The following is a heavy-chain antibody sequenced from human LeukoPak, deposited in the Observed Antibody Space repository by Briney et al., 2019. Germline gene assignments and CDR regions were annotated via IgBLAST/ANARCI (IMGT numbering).Heavy chain of an antibody. CDR3: ARSIAAAGGGTFDY. CDR2: IYYSGST. J-gene: IGHJ4*02. V-gene: IGHV4-59*08. CDR1: GGSISSYY. D-gene: IGHD6-13*01. Sequence: SETPSLTCTVSGGSISSYYWSWIRQPPGKGLEWIGYIYYSGSTNYNPSLKSRVTISVDTSKNQFSLKLSSVTAADTAVYYCARSIAAAGGGTFDYWGLGTLVTVSS.